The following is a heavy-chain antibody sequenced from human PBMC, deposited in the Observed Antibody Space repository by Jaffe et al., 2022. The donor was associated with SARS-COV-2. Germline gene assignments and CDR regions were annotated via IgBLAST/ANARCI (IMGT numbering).Heavy chain of an antibody. D-gene: IGHD3-10*02. CDR1: GFTFSNAW. J-gene: IGHJ4*02. Sequence: EVHLVESGGGLVKPGGSLRLSCAVSGFTFSNAWMSWVRQAPGKGLEWVGRIKSRTDDGTTDYAAPVKGRFTISRDDSINMLYLQMNSLKTEDTAMYYCTTLYVRGVIDYWGQGTLVTVSS. CDR3: TTLYVRGVIDY. CDR2: IKSRTDDGTT. V-gene: IGHV3-15*01.